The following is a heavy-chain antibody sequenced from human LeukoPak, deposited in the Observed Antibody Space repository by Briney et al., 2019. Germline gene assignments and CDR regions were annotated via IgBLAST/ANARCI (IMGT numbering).Heavy chain of an antibody. CDR1: GGSISSYY. J-gene: IGHJ3*02. Sequence: SETLSLNCTVSGGSISSYYWSWIRQPPGKGLEWIGYIYYSGSTNYNPSLKSRVTISVDTSKNQFSLKLSSVTAADTAVYYCARPSSTNDAFDIWGQGTMVTVSS. D-gene: IGHD2-2*01. CDR2: IYYSGST. V-gene: IGHV4-59*08. CDR3: ARPSSTNDAFDI.